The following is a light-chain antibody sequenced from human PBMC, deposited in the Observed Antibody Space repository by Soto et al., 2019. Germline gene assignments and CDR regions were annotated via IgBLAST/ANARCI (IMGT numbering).Light chain of an antibody. CDR1: GATSD. Sequence: QSVLTQPHSVSGAPGQRVTISCIGATSDVHWYQHLPGTAPKLLIYGNNNRPSGVPDRFSGSKSGTSASLAITGLQAEDEADYYCQSFDSSLSALYVFGTGTKLTVL. V-gene: IGLV1-40*01. CDR3: QSFDSSLSALYV. J-gene: IGLJ1*01. CDR2: GNN.